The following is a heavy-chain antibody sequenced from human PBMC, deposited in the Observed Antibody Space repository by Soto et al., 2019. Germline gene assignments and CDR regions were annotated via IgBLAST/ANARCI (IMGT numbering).Heavy chain of an antibody. V-gene: IGHV3-30-3*01. CDR3: ARDPGYYDSSGPTGYFDY. CDR2: ISYDGSNK. Sequence: SLRLSCAASGFTFSSYAMHWVRQAPGKGLEWVAVISYDGSNKYYADSVKGRFTISRDNSKNTLYLQMNSLRAEDTAVYYCARDPGYYDSSGPTGYFDYWGQGTLVTVSS. D-gene: IGHD3-22*01. CDR1: GFTFSSYA. J-gene: IGHJ4*02.